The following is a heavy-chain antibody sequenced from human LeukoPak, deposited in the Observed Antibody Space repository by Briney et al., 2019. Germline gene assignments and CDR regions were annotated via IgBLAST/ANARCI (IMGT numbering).Heavy chain of an antibody. Sequence: SVKVSCKASGGTFSSYAISWVRQAPGQGLEWMGGIIPTFGTANYAQKFQGRVTITTDESTSTAYMELSSLRSEDTAVYYCASSIFGVANFDYWGQGTLVTVSS. CDR1: GGTFSSYA. CDR3: ASSIFGVANFDY. D-gene: IGHD3-3*01. V-gene: IGHV1-69*05. J-gene: IGHJ4*02. CDR2: IIPTFGTA.